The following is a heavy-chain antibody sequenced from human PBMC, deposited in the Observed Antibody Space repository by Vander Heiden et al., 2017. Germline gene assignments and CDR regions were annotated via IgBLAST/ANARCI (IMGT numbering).Heavy chain of an antibody. J-gene: IGHJ4*02. CDR3: TRPYGADHYFDY. CDR2: IKSKADGGTT. V-gene: IGHV3-15*01. D-gene: IGHD3-10*01. Sequence: EVQLVESGGGLVTHGGSLRRSCQASEFIFSTAWMSWVRQAPGKGLEWVGRIKSKADGGTTDYAAPVKDRFTIFRDDSKNTLYLQMNSLKTDDTAFYYCTRPYGADHYFDYWGQGALVTVSS. CDR1: EFIFSTAW.